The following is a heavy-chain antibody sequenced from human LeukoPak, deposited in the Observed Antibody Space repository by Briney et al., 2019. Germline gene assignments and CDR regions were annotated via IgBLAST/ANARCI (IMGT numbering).Heavy chain of an antibody. CDR3: AKESLRVVPSATFDY. J-gene: IGHJ4*02. CDR1: GFTFSNYG. CDR2: ISGSGGST. Sequence: GGSLRLSCAASGFTFSNYGMNWVRQAPGKGLEWVSGISGSGGSTYSADSVKGRFIISRDNSKNTLYLQMHSLRAEDTAVYYCAKESLRVVPSATFDYWGQGTLVTVSS. V-gene: IGHV3-23*01. D-gene: IGHD2-2*01.